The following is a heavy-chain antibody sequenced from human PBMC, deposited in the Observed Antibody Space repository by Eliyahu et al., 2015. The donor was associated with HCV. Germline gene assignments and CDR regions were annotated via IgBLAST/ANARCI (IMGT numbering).Heavy chain of an antibody. CDR1: GXSISRNDYY. D-gene: IGHD3-16*01. Sequence: QLHLQESGPGLVKPSETLSLICTVSGXSISRNDYYWGWIRQPPGKGLEWIGSVHYSGSTYYNPSLRSRVTISIDMSKNQLSLRLTSVTAADTAVYYCARPIRGTSFYDLWGQGTLVTVSS. CDR3: ARPIRGTSFYDL. V-gene: IGHV4-39*01. CDR2: VHYSGST. J-gene: IGHJ5*02.